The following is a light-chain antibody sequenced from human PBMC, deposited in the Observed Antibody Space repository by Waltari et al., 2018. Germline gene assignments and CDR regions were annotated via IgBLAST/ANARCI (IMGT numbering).Light chain of an antibody. V-gene: IGLV2-23*01. Sequence: QSALTQPASVSGSPGQSITISCTGISSDVGSYNFVSWYQQHPGKAPKLMIYDAIMRPSGFSDRFSGSKSGNTASLTISGLQGEDEGDYYCCSYAGSTTPNWVFGGGTKLTVL. CDR2: DAI. J-gene: IGLJ3*02. CDR1: SSDVGSYNF. CDR3: CSYAGSTTPNWV.